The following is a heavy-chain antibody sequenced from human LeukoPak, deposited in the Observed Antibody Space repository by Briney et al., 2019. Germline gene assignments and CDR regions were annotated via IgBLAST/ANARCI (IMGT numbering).Heavy chain of an antibody. CDR3: ERGIRYYYYYYMDV. D-gene: IGHD3-9*01. CDR2: IHWNGYTT. V-gene: IGHV3-20*01. Sequence: GGYLRLSCTASGFTFDDYGMNWGRQAPGKGLEWISGIHWNGYTTKYAASVEGRFPISRDNAKNSLYLQMNSLRAEDTSLYHCERGIRYYYYYYMDVWGKGTTVTVSS. J-gene: IGHJ6*03. CDR1: GFTFDDYG.